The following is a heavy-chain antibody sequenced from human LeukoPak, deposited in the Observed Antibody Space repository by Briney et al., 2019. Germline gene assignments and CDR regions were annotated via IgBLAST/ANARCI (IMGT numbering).Heavy chain of an antibody. D-gene: IGHD4-17*01. CDR1: GSTFSSYG. CDR3: ARDLTTAIDY. Sequence: GGSLRLSCAVSGSTFSSYGMHWVRQPPGRGLEWVAVISYDGPNKYYADSVKGRFTISRDNSKNTLYLQMNSLRAEDTAVYYCARDLTTAIDYWGQGTLVTVSS. CDR2: ISYDGPNK. V-gene: IGHV3-30*03. J-gene: IGHJ4*02.